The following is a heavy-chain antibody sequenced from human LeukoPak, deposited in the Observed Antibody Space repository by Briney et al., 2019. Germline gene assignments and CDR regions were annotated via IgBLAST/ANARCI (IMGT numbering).Heavy chain of an antibody. CDR2: VDYSGTT. V-gene: IGHV4-39*01. CDR3: ARHGSRLVVLLSAFDF. Sequence: SETLSLMCTVSGCTTGSSGYYWDCVRQPPGKGMECIGKVDYSGTTHYNPSLQSRVTISVDTSETQFSLKLTSVTAADTAVYYCARHGSRLVVLLSAFDFCGQGKMVTASS. J-gene: IGHJ3*01. D-gene: IGHD2-2*01. CDR1: GCTTGSSGYY.